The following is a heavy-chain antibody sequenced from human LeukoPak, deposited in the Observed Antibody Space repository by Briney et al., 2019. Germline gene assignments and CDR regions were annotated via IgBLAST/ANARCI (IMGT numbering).Heavy chain of an antibody. V-gene: IGHV3-33*08. J-gene: IGHJ4*02. Sequence: GRSLRLSCAASGFTFSSYGMHWVRQAPGKGLEWVAVIWYDGSNKYYADSVKGRFTISRDNSKNTLYLQMNSLRAEDTAVYYCARGFSGSGWYFDYWGQGTLVTVSS. CDR3: ARGFSGSGWYFDY. CDR2: IWYDGSNK. D-gene: IGHD6-19*01. CDR1: GFTFSSYG.